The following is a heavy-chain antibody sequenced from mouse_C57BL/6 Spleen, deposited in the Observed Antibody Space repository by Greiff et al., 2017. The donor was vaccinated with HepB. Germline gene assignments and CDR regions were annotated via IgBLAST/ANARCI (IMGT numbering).Heavy chain of an antibody. CDR2: ISDGGSYT. CDR3: ARDKYYGSSPEYFDV. Sequence: EVKLVESGGGLVKPGGSLKLSCAASGFTFSSYAMSWVRQTPEKRLEWVATISDGGSYTYYPDNVKGRFTISRDNAKNNLYLQMSHLKSEDTAMYYCARDKYYGSSPEYFDVWGTGTTVTVSS. CDR1: GFTFSSYA. J-gene: IGHJ1*03. D-gene: IGHD1-1*01. V-gene: IGHV5-4*01.